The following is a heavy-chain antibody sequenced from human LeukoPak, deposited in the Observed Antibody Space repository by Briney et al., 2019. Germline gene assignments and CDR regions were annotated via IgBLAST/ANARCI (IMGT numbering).Heavy chain of an antibody. CDR1: GFTLSNYW. Sequence: GSLRLSCAASGFTLSNYWLHWVRQAPGKGLVWVSHINSAGRSTTYADSVKGRFTISRDNAKNSLYLQMNSLRAEDTAVYYCAELGITMIGGVWGKGTTVTISS. CDR3: AELGITMIGGV. CDR2: INSAGRST. D-gene: IGHD3-10*02. J-gene: IGHJ6*04. V-gene: IGHV3-74*01.